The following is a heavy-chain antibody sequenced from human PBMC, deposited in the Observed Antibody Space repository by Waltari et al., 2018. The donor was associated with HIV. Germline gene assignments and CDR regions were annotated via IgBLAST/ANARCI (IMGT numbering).Heavy chain of an antibody. V-gene: IGHV1-18*04. CDR3: ARVRSSSWSPWYIDY. J-gene: IGHJ4*02. D-gene: IGHD6-13*01. CDR1: GYTFTRYG. Sequence: QVQWVQSGADVKKSGAWVKGSCKASGYTFTRYGIWWVRQAPGKGLEWMGWISSYNGHTNYAQKLQGRVTMTTDTSTNTAYMELRSLRSDDTAVYYCARVRSSSWSPWYIDYWGQGTPVTVSS. CDR2: ISSYNGHT.